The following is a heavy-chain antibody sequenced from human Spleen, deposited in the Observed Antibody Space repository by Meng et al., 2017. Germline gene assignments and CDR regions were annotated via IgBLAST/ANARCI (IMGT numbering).Heavy chain of an antibody. CDR3: ARANYGDYVGHLDY. Sequence: HLQSSGPLLVKPSQHLSLTCMVSGASIGSGGYFWSWNRQPPGKGLEWIGYISYSGSTYYNASLKSRVSMSVDTFQNQFSLNLISATAADTGVYYCARANYGDYVGHLDYWGQGTLVTVSS. CDR1: GASIGSGGYF. D-gene: IGHD4-17*01. CDR2: ISYSGST. J-gene: IGHJ4*02. V-gene: IGHV4-31*03.